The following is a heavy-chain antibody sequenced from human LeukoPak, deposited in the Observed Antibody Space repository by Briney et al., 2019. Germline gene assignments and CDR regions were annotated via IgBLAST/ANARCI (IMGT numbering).Heavy chain of an antibody. D-gene: IGHD3-10*01. Sequence: GASVKLSCNCSGYTFTIYGISWGRQAPGQGLELMGCIGTYNGNTNYSQKLQDRVIMTTDTSTRTDYMELRTLRSEDTAVYYCARVKYYGSGSYYNGESGDYYYMDVWGKGTTVTVSS. V-gene: IGHV1-18*01. CDR2: IGTYNGNT. CDR1: GYTFTIYG. CDR3: ARVKYYGSGSYYNGESGDYYYMDV. J-gene: IGHJ6*03.